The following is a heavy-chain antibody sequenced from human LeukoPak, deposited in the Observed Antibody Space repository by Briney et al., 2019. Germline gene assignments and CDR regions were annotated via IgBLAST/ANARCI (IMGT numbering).Heavy chain of an antibody. D-gene: IGHD3-10*01. CDR3: ASQYGSGSYFHPNWFDP. Sequence: GGSLRLSCAASGFTVSSNYMSWVRQAPGKGLEWVSVIYSGGSTYYADSVKGRFTISRDNSKNTLYLQMNSLRAEDTAVYYCASQYGSGSYFHPNWFDPWGQGTLVTVSS. J-gene: IGHJ5*02. CDR2: IYSGGST. V-gene: IGHV3-66*04. CDR1: GFTVSSNY.